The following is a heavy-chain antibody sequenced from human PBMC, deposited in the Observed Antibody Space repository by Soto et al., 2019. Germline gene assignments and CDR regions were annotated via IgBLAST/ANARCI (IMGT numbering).Heavy chain of an antibody. CDR3: AKDSRTRHFGEFLRDHHDF. Sequence: GGSLRLSCAASGFTFSSYAMHWVRQAPGKGLEWVAVICCDGSNTYYADSVKGRFTISRDNSKNTLYLQMTSLRTEDTATYYCAKDSRTRHFGEFLRDHHDFSGQGTLVTVSS. J-gene: IGHJ4*02. V-gene: IGHV3-30*02. CDR2: ICCDGSNT. D-gene: IGHD3-10*01. CDR1: GFTFSSYA.